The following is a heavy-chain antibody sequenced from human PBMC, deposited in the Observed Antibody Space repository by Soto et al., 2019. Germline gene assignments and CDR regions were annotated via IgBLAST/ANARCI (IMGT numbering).Heavy chain of an antibody. CDR3: ARGGESQGYYYYGMDV. J-gene: IGHJ6*02. V-gene: IGHV4-39*01. Sequence: SETLSLTCTVSGGSISSSSYYWGWIRKPPGKGLEWIGSIYYSGSTYYNPSLKSRVTISVDTSKNQFSLKLSSVTAADTAVYYCARGGESQGYYYYGMDVWGQGTTVTVSS. CDR2: IYYSGST. CDR1: GGSISSSSYY. D-gene: IGHD2-21*01.